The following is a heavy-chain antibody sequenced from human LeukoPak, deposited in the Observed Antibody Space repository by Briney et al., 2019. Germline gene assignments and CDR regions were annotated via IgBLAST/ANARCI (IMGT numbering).Heavy chain of an antibody. CDR3: AKEWSLGWFGEFLASVDV. J-gene: IGHJ6*04. Sequence: SGGSLRLSCAASGFTFSSYWMSWVRQAPGKGLEWVANIKQDGSEKYYVDSVKGRFTISRDNSKNTLYLQMNSLRAEDTAVYYCAKEWSLGWFGEFLASVDVWGKGTTVTISS. D-gene: IGHD3-10*01. V-gene: IGHV3-7*03. CDR2: IKQDGSEK. CDR1: GFTFSSYW.